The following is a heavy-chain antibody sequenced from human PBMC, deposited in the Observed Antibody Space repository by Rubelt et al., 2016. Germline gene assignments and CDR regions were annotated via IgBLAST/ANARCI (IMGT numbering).Heavy chain of an antibody. CDR2: TYTSGST. V-gene: IGHV4-4*07. CDR3: ARDRWLVLGSGYYFDY. D-gene: IGHD6-19*01. CDR1: GGSISSYY. J-gene: IGHJ4*02. Sequence: QVQLQESGPGLVKPSETLSLTCTVSGGSISSYYWSWIRQPAGKGLEWIGRTYTSGSTNYNPSLKSRVTMSVDTSKNQFSLKLSSVTAADTAVYYCARDRWLVLGSGYYFDYWGQGTLVTVSS.